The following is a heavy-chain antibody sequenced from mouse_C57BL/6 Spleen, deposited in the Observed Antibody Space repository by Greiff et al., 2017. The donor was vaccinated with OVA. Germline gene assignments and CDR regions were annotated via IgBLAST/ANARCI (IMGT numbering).Heavy chain of an antibody. CDR2: INPGSGGT. V-gene: IGHV1-54*01. CDR1: GYAFTNYL. CDR3: ARREYYGSNY. J-gene: IGHJ2*01. D-gene: IGHD1-1*01. Sequence: QVQLKESGAELVRPGTSVKVSCKASGYAFTNYLIEWVKQRPGQGLEWIGVINPGSGGTNYNEKFKGKATLTADTSSSTAYMQLSSLTSEDSAVYFCARREYYGSNYWGQGTTLTVSS.